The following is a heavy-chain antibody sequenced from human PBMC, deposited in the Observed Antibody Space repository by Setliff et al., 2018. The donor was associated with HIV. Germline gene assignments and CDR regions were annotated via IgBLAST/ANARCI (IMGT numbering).Heavy chain of an antibody. CDR3: ARGSWKDGAQGYFFDH. CDR2: IYHTGIT. D-gene: IGHD1-1*01. CDR1: GGSVTSYY. Sequence: ASETLSLTCTVSGGSVTSYYWSWIRQSPEKGLEWIGYIYHTGITNYNPSLKSRLSTSIDTSKNQFSLSLRSVTAAGTAVYYCARGSWKDGAQGYFFDHWGQGTLVTVSS. V-gene: IGHV4-59*02. J-gene: IGHJ4*02.